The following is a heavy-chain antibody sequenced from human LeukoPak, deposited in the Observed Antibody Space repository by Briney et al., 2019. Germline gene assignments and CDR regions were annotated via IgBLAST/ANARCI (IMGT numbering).Heavy chain of an antibody. V-gene: IGHV4-59*01. J-gene: IGHJ4*02. Sequence: PSETLSLTCTVSGGSISSYYWSWIRQPPGKGLEWIGYIYYSGSTNYNPSLKSRVTISVDTSKNQFSLKLSSVTAADTAVYYCARGRPHMDYWGQGTLVTVSS. CDR2: IYYSGST. D-gene: IGHD2-21*01. CDR1: GGSISSYY. CDR3: ARGRPHMDY.